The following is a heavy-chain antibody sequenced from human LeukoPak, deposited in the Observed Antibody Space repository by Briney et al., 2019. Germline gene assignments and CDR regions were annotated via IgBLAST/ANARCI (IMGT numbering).Heavy chain of an antibody. Sequence: SETLSLTWTVSGGSISSSSYYWGWIRLPPGKGLEWIGSIYYSGSTYYNPSLESRVIISVDSSKNQFSLKLSSVTAADTAVYYCARRSYSSSSGAYYYYMDVWGKGTTVTVSS. CDR3: ARRSYSSSSGAYYYYMDV. V-gene: IGHV4-39*01. CDR2: IYYSGST. D-gene: IGHD6-6*01. J-gene: IGHJ6*03. CDR1: GGSISSSSYY.